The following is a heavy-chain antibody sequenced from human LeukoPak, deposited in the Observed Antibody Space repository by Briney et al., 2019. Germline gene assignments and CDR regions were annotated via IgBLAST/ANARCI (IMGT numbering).Heavy chain of an antibody. V-gene: IGHV1-18*01. D-gene: IGHD3-22*01. Sequence: ASVKVSCKASGYTFTSYGISWVRQAPGQGLEWMGWISAYNGNANYAQKLQGRVTMTTDTSTSTAYMELRSLGSDDTAVYYCAREPDYYDSSGYTDYWGQGTLVTVSS. CDR3: AREPDYYDSSGYTDY. CDR1: GYTFTSYG. J-gene: IGHJ4*02. CDR2: ISAYNGNA.